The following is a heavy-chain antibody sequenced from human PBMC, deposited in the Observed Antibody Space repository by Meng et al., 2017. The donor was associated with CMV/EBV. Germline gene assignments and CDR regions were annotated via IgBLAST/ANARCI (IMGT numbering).Heavy chain of an antibody. J-gene: IGHJ1*01. D-gene: IGHD4/OR15-4a*01. Sequence: SVKVSCKASGYTFTSYYMHWVRQAPGQGLEWMGGIIPIFGTANYAQKFQGRVTITTDESTSTAYMELSSLRSEDTAVYYCARDYAYGGNLAEYFQHWGQGTLVTVSS. CDR1: GYTFTSYY. CDR3: ARDYAYGGNLAEYFQH. CDR2: IIPIFGTA. V-gene: IGHV1-69*05.